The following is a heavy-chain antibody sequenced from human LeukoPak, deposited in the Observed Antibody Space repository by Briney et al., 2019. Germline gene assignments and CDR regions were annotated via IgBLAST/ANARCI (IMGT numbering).Heavy chain of an antibody. CDR1: GDSVSSNSAA. CDR2: TYYRSKWYN. V-gene: IGHV6-1*01. Sequence: QTLSLTSAISGDSVSSNSAAWNWIRQSPTRGLEWLGRTYYRSKWYNDYAVSVKSRITINPDTSKNQFSLQLNSVTPEDTAVYYCAGESGRLGPLDYWGQGTLVTVSS. D-gene: IGHD3-9*01. CDR3: AGESGRLGPLDY. J-gene: IGHJ4*02.